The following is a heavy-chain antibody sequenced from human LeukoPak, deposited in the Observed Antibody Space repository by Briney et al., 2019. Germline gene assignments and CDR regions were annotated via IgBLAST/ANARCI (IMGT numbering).Heavy chain of an antibody. CDR3: ARGETTVTTFDY. J-gene: IGHJ4*02. CDR2: ISSSGSTI. V-gene: IGHV3-11*04. Sequence: GGSLRLSCAASGFTFSDYYMSLIRQAPGKGLEWVSYISSSGSTIYYADSVKGRFTISGDNAKNSLYLQMNSLRAEDTAVYYCARGETTVTTFDYWGQGTLVTVSS. D-gene: IGHD4-17*01. CDR1: GFTFSDYY.